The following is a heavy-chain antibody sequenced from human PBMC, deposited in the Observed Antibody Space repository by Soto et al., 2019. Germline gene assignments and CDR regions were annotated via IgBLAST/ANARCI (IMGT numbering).Heavy chain of an antibody. Sequence: QVHLVQSGAEVKKSGSSVRVSCTASGGTFTNDAISWVRHAPGQGLEWLGRIIPFFGTPDYSQSFQGRLTITADESTVTANMDLLSLRSEDTAVYYCAREVVTETTLGYFECGGQGTLGTVSS. V-gene: IGHV1-69*01. CDR2: IIPFFGTP. CDR1: GGTFTNDA. CDR3: AREVVTETTLGYFEC. D-gene: IGHD2-21*02. J-gene: IGHJ4*02.